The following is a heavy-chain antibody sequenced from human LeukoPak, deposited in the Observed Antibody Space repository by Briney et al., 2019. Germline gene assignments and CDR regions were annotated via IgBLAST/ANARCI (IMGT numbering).Heavy chain of an antibody. CDR1: GFTFINYA. CDR2: ISGSGGNT. J-gene: IGHJ4*02. Sequence: GGSLRLSCAASGFTFINYAMTWVRQAPGKGLEWVSAISGSGGNTYYAASVKGRFTISRDNFKNTLYLQMNSLRAEDTAVYYCAKEGGSDYYYFDYWGQGTLVTVSP. V-gene: IGHV3-23*01. D-gene: IGHD2-21*01. CDR3: AKEGGSDYYYFDY.